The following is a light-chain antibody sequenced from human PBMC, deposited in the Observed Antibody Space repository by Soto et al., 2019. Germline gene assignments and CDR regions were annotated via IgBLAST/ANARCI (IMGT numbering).Light chain of an antibody. Sequence: QLTQSPSSLSASVGDRVTITCRASQVIATHVAWYQQKPGKAPKLLIYAASSLQSGVPSRFSGSGSGTDFTLTISSLQPEDFATYYCQQSYSTITFGQGTRLEIK. V-gene: IGKV1-39*01. CDR1: QVIATH. CDR3: QQSYSTIT. CDR2: AAS. J-gene: IGKJ5*01.